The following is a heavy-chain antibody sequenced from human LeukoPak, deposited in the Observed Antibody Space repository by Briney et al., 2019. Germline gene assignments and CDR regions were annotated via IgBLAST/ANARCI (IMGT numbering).Heavy chain of an antibody. CDR3: ARGMISGV. CDR1: GGSFSGYY. CDR2: INHSGST. Sequence: SETLSLTCAVYGGSFSGYYWSWIRHPRGKGLEWIGEINHSGSTNYNPSLKSRVTISVDTSKNQFSLKLSSVTAADTAVYYCARGMISGVWGQGTLVTVSS. D-gene: IGHD3-10*01. J-gene: IGHJ4*02. V-gene: IGHV4-34*01.